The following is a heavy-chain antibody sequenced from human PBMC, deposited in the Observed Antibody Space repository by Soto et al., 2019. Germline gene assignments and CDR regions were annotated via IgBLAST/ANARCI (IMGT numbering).Heavy chain of an antibody. CDR3: AKASTGSSSSVHFDY. J-gene: IGHJ4*02. CDR2: ISWNSGSI. V-gene: IGHV3-9*01. CDR1: GFTFDDYA. D-gene: IGHD6-6*01. Sequence: EVQLVESGGGLVQPGRSLRLSCAASGFTFDDYAMHWVRQAPGKGLEWVSGISWNSGSIGYADSVKGRFTISRDNAKNSLYLHMNSLRAEDTALYYCAKASTGSSSSVHFDYWGQGTLVTFSS.